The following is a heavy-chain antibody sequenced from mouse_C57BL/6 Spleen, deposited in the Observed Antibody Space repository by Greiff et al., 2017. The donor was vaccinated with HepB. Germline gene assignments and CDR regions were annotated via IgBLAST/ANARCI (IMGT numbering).Heavy chain of an antibody. J-gene: IGHJ1*03. V-gene: IGHV1-15*01. CDR3: TLIPTIVTA. Sequence: VQLQQSGAELVRPGASVTLSCTASGYNFTDYEMHWVKQTPVHGLEWIGAIDPETGGTAYNQKFKGKAILTADKSSSTAYIELRSLASEDSAVYYCTLIPTIVTAWGKGTTVTVSS. D-gene: IGHD2-5*01. CDR2: IDPETGGT. CDR1: GYNFTDYE.